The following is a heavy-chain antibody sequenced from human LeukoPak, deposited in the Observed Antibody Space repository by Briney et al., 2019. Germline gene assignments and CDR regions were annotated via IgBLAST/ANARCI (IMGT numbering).Heavy chain of an antibody. CDR3: AGVRFGTEWYSSDAFAF. D-gene: IGHD3-3*01. CDR1: GFTFSSYW. V-gene: IGHV3-74*01. J-gene: IGHJ3*01. CDR2: INSDGSST. Sequence: GGSLRLSCAASGFTFSSYWMHWVRQAPGKGLVWASRINSDGSSTSYADSVKGRFTVSRDNSKNTVYLQMSSLRTVDTAIYYCAGVRFGTEWYSSDAFAFWGQGTMVTVAS.